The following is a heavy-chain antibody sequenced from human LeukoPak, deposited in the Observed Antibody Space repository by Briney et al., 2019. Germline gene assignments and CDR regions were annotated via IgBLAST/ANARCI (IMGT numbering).Heavy chain of an antibody. CDR1: GFTFSNYW. V-gene: IGHV3-7*01. J-gene: IGHJ4*02. CDR2: IKKDGSEK. D-gene: IGHD2/OR15-2a*01. Sequence: GGSLRLSCAASGFTFSNYWMNWVRQAPGKGPEWVAIIKKDGSEKYYVDSVKGRFIISRDNAKNSLYLQMNSLRADDTAVHFCAGGAGFLIDYWGQGALVTVSS. CDR3: AGGAGFLIDY.